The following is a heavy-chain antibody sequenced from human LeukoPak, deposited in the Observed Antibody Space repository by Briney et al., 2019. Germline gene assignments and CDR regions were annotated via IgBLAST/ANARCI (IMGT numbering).Heavy chain of an antibody. CDR1: GYTFTGYY. J-gene: IGHJ5*02. D-gene: IGHD4-23*01. V-gene: IGHV1-2*02. Sequence: ASVKVSCKASGYTFTGYYMHWVRQAPGQGLEWMGWINPNSGGTNYAQKFQGRVTMTRDTPISTAYMELSRLRSDDTAVYYCARERAGYGGLDPWGQGTLVTVSS. CDR2: INPNSGGT. CDR3: ARERAGYGGLDP.